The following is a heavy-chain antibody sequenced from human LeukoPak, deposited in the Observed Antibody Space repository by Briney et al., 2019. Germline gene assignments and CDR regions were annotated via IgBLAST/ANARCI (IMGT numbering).Heavy chain of an antibody. CDR2: IIPIFGTA. D-gene: IGHD3-9*01. Sequence: SVKVSCKASGGTFSSYAISWVRQAPGQGLEWMGGIIPIFGTANYAQKFQGRVTITADESTSTAYMELSSLRSEDTAVYYCARVLAADPKILTGYYKDLPDYWGQGTLVTVSS. J-gene: IGHJ4*02. CDR3: ARVLAADPKILTGYYKDLPDY. CDR1: GGTFSSYA. V-gene: IGHV1-69*13.